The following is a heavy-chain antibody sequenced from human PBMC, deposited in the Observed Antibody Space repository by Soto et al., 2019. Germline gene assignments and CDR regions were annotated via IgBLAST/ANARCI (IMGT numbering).Heavy chain of an antibody. V-gene: IGHV1-69*13. J-gene: IGHJ6*02. CDR1: GGTFSSYA. D-gene: IGHD3-10*01. Sequence: ASVKVSCKASGGTFSSYAISWVRQAPGQGLEWMGGIIPIFGTANYAQKFQGRVTITADESASTAYMELSSLRSEDTAVYYCAREEFGGYYVSGSYYNSGYYYGMDVWGQGTTVTVSS. CDR3: AREEFGGYYVSGSYYNSGYYYGMDV. CDR2: IIPIFGTA.